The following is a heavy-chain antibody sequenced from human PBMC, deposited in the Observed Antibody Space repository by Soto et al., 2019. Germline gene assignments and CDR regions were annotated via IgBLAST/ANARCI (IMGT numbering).Heavy chain of an antibody. J-gene: IGHJ4*02. V-gene: IGHV1-3*01. Sequence: APVKRSCKASGYTFTSYAMHWVRQAPGQRLEWMGWINAGNGNTKYSQKFQGRVTITRDTSASTAYMELSSLRSEDTAVYYCARDVAGTISYYLDYWGKGPLVTAS. CDR1: GYTFTSYA. CDR2: INAGNGNT. CDR3: ARDVAGTISYYLDY. D-gene: IGHD6-13*01.